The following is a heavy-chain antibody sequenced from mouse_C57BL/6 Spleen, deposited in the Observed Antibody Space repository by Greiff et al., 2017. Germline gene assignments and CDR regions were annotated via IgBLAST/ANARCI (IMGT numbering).Heavy chain of an antibody. CDR1: GYTFTSYW. CDR3: ASCSNPEFAY. Sequence: QVQLQQPGTELVKPGASVKLSCKASGYTFTSYWMHWVKQRPGQGLEWIGNINPSDGGTNYNEKFKSKATLTVDKSASTAYMQLSRLTTEDSAVYDCASCSNPEFAYWGQGTLVTVSA. V-gene: IGHV1-53*01. D-gene: IGHD2-5*01. J-gene: IGHJ3*01. CDR2: INPSDGGT.